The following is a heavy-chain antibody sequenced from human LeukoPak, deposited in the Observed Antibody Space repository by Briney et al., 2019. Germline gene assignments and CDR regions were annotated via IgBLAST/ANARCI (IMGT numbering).Heavy chain of an antibody. CDR3: ARGDKLAAAGAPPHRAFDI. D-gene: IGHD6-13*01. CDR1: GGSFSGYY. J-gene: IGHJ3*02. V-gene: IGHV4-34*01. Sequence: SETLSLTCAVYGGSFSGYYWSWIRQPPGKGLEWIGEINHSGSTNYNPSLKSRVTISVDTSKNQFSLKLSSVTAADTAVYYCARGDKLAAAGAPPHRAFDIWGQGTMVTVSS. CDR2: INHSGST.